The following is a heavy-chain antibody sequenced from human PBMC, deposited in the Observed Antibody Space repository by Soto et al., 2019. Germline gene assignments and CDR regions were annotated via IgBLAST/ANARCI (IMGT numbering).Heavy chain of an antibody. D-gene: IGHD3-3*01. CDR2: ISGSGGST. CDR1: GLTFSSYA. Sequence: GGSLRLSCAASGLTFSSYAMSWVRQAPGKGLEWVSAISGSGGSTYYADSVKGRFTISRDNSKNTLYLQMNSLRAEDTAVYYCAKDQYYDFWSGYYRNYYYYGMDVWGQGTTVTVSS. V-gene: IGHV3-23*01. J-gene: IGHJ6*02. CDR3: AKDQYYDFWSGYYRNYYYYGMDV.